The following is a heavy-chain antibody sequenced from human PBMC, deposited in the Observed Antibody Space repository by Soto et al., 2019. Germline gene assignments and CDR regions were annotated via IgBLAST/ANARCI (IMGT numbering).Heavy chain of an antibody. CDR3: ARGRGGGKQQLKDYYYYYGMDV. CDR1: GGSFSGYY. Sequence: QVQLQQWGAGLLKPSETLSLTCAVYGGSFSGYYWSWIRQPPGKGLEWIGEINHSGSTNYNPSLKSRVTISVDTSKNQFSLTLSSVTAADTAVYYCARGRGGGKQQLKDYYYYYGMDVWGQGTTVTVSS. J-gene: IGHJ6*02. V-gene: IGHV4-34*01. CDR2: INHSGST. D-gene: IGHD6-13*01.